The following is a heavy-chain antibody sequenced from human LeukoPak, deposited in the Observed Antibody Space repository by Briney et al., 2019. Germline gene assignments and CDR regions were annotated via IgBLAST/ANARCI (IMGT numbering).Heavy chain of an antibody. D-gene: IGHD4-17*01. V-gene: IGHV3-30*02. CDR3: AKDTGTTVTTFDY. CDR1: GFTFSSYG. Sequence: GGSLRLSCAASGFTFSSYGMHWVRQAPGKGLEWVAFIRYDGSNKYYADSVKGQFTISRDNSKNTLYLQMNSLRAEDTAVYYCAKDTGTTVTTFDYWGQGTLVTVSS. J-gene: IGHJ4*02. CDR2: IRYDGSNK.